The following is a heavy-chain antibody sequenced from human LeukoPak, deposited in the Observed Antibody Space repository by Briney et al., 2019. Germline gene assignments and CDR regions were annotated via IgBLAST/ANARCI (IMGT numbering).Heavy chain of an antibody. J-gene: IGHJ4*02. CDR2: ISYDGSNK. CDR1: GFTFSSYA. V-gene: IGHV3-30-3*01. Sequence: PGGSLRLSCAASGFTFSSYAMSWVRQAPGKGLEWVAVISYDGSNKYYADSVKGRFTISRDNSKNTLYLQMNSLRAEDTAVYYCARADYYDSSGYYPLLDYWGQGTLVTVSS. D-gene: IGHD3-22*01. CDR3: ARADYYDSSGYYPLLDY.